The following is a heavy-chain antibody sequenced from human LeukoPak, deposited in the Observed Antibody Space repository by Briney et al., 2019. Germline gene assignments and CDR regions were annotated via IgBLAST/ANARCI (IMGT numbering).Heavy chain of an antibody. Sequence: PGGSLRLTCAASGFIFDDHGMSWVRQAPGKGLEWVSDWNGDSIGYADSVKGRFTISRDNSKNTLYLQMNSLRAEDTAVYYCAKDLGWIHFAYWGQGTLVTVSS. J-gene: IGHJ4*02. D-gene: IGHD5-18*01. V-gene: IGHV3-20*04. CDR2: WNGDSI. CDR1: GFIFDDHG. CDR3: AKDLGWIHFAY.